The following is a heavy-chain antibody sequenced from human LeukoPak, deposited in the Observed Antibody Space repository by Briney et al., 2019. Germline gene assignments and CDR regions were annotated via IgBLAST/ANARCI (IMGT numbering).Heavy chain of an antibody. J-gene: IGHJ6*02. Sequence: PGGSLRLSCAASGFTFSSYWMSWVRQAPGKGLEWVANIKQDGSEKYYVDSVKGRFTISRDNAKNSLYLQMNSLRAEDTAVYYCARVNLKSPFIKYYYYYGMDVWGQGTTVTVSS. D-gene: IGHD3-10*01. CDR1: GFTFSSYW. CDR3: ARVNLKSPFIKYYYYYGMDV. V-gene: IGHV3-7*04. CDR2: IKQDGSEK.